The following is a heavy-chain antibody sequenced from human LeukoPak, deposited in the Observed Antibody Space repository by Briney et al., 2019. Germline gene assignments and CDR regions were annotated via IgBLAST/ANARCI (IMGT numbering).Heavy chain of an antibody. Sequence: GASVKVSCKASGYTFTDYYMHWVRQAPGQGLEWMGWINPNSGGANYAQKFQGRVTMTRDTSISTAYMELSRLRPDDTAVYYCARDNGGSYPDYWGQGTLVTVSS. V-gene: IGHV1-2*02. CDR3: ARDNGGSYPDY. J-gene: IGHJ4*02. CDR2: INPNSGGA. D-gene: IGHD1-26*01. CDR1: GYTFTDYY.